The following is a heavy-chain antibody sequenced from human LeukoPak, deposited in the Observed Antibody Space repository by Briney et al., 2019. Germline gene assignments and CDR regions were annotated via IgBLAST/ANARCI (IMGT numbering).Heavy chain of an antibody. CDR2: FDPEDGET. V-gene: IGHV1-24*01. D-gene: IGHD2-2*01. J-gene: IGHJ6*02. CDR1: GYTLTEMS. Sequence: GASVKVSFKVSGYTLTEMSIHWVRQAPGGALEWMGGFDPEDGETVYAPKFQGGVTMTEDTSADTAYMELSSLRSEDTAVYYCTTCLNGAGQPVAIYYYGMDVWGQGTTVTVSS. CDR3: TTCLNGAGQPVAIYYYGMDV.